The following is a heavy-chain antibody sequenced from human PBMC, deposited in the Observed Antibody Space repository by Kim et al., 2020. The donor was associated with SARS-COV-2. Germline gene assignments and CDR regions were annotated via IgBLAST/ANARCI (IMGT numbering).Heavy chain of an antibody. CDR3: ARVGIVAGSFDY. CDR2: IKEDGSEK. J-gene: IGHJ4*02. D-gene: IGHD5-12*01. V-gene: IGHV3-7*01. CDR1: GFTFNYFW. Sequence: GGSLRLSCAASGFTFNYFWMTWVREAPGKGLEWVANIKEDGSEKNYVESVKGRFTISRDNTKNSLYLQMNSLIAEDTAVYYCARVGIVAGSFDYWGQGTL.